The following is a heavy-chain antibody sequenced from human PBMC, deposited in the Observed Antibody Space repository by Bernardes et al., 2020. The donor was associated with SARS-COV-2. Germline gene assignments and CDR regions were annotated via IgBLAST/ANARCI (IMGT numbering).Heavy chain of an antibody. CDR1: GITSKNYP. CDR3: AIKRVGQYPFDY. J-gene: IGHJ4*02. V-gene: IGHV3-23*01. CDR2: SGTGAGSDV. Sequence: GGSLRLSCAASGITSKNYPMTWVRQAPGKGLEWVSVSGTGAGSDVFYADSVQGRFIVSRDNSKNTLYLQMNTLRADDTAIYYCAIKRVGQYPFDYWGQGTLVTVSS.